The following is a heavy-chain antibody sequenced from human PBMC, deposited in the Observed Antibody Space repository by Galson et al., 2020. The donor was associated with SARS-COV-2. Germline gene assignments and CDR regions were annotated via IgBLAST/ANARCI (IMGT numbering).Heavy chain of an antibody. D-gene: IGHD3-10*01. CDR3: AKAHRAGYFDY. CDR1: GFSFSTYA. Sequence: GGYLRLSCAASGFSFSTYALHWVRQAPGKGLEYVSGISNNGGDTYYEHSVKGRFTISRDNSKDTLYLQMGSLRPEDMAVYYCAKAHRAGYFDYWGQGTLVTVSS. V-gene: IGHV3-64*01. CDR2: ISNNGGDT. J-gene: IGHJ4*02.